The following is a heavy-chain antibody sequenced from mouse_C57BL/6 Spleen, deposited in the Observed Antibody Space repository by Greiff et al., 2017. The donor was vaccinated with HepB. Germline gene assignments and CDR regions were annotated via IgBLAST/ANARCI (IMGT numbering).Heavy chain of an antibody. CDR1: GFTFSDYY. Sequence: EVKLEESGGGLVQPGGSLKLSCAASGFTFSDYYMYWVRQTPEKRLEWVAYISNGGGSTYYPDTVKGRFTISRDNAKNTLYLQMSRLKSEDTAMYYCARRGYDGYFDYWGQGTTLTVSS. CDR2: ISNGGGST. D-gene: IGHD2-2*01. CDR3: ARRGYDGYFDY. J-gene: IGHJ2*01. V-gene: IGHV5-12*01.